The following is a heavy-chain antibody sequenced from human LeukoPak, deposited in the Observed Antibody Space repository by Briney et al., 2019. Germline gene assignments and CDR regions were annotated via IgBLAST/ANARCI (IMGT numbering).Heavy chain of an antibody. CDR1: GDSISSGGSY. V-gene: IGHV4-31*03. J-gene: IGHJ5*02. Sequence: TPSLTPTLPGDSISSGGSYSSCISHHPGDGLEWHGYSYDSGSTYYNASLKSRVTISRDTSKNQFSLKLSSLTAADTAVYYCARGIAARTGGRSYLFDPWGQGTLVTVSS. CDR2: SYDSGST. CDR3: ARGIAARTGGRSYLFDP. D-gene: IGHD6-6*01.